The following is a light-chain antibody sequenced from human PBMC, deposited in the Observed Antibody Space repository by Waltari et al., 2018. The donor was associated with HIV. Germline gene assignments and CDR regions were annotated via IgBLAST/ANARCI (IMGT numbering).Light chain of an antibody. Sequence: DIQMTQSPSSLSASVGDRATITCRASQALSKSLAWYQQKPGRAPKVLLHGTSSLGSGVPSRFSGSGSGTDYTLTISSLQPEDFATYYCQQYYSTPWTFGQGTKVEIK. CDR2: GTS. V-gene: IGKV1-NL1*01. CDR3: QQYYSTPWT. CDR1: QALSKS. J-gene: IGKJ1*01.